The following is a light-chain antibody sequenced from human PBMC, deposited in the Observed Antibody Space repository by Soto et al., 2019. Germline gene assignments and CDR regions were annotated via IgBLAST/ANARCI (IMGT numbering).Light chain of an antibody. Sequence: PGERATLSCRASQSVSNNYFVWYQQKPGQAPRLLIYGASRRATGIPDRFIGSGSGTDFTLTISRLEPEDFAVYYCQHYGSSLFTFGPGTKLEIK. CDR3: QHYGSSLFT. CDR1: QSVSNNY. V-gene: IGKV3-20*01. CDR2: GAS. J-gene: IGKJ2*01.